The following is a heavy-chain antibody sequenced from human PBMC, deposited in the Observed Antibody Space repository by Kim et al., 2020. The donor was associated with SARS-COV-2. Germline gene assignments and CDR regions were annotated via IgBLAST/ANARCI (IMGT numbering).Heavy chain of an antibody. CDR2: INHSGST. CDR3: ARGAFRGSGSYSGGWFDP. CDR1: GGSFSGYY. V-gene: IGHV4-34*01. J-gene: IGHJ5*02. Sequence: SETLSLTCAVYGGSFSGYYWSWICQPPGKGLEWIGEINHSGSTNYNPSLKSRVTISVDTSKNQFSLKLSSVTAADTAVYYCARGAFRGSGSYSGGWFDPWGQGTLVTVSS. D-gene: IGHD3-10*01.